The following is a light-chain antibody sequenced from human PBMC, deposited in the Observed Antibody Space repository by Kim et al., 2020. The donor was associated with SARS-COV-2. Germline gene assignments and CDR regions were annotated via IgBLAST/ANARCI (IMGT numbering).Light chain of an antibody. Sequence: VGQTVRITCQGHTLRSFHANWYQQKPGQAPVLVIYGKNNRPSGIPDRFSGSSSGNTASLTITGAQAEDEADYYCNSRDSSGNHYVFGTGTKVTVL. J-gene: IGLJ1*01. CDR1: TLRSFH. CDR3: NSRDSSGNHYV. V-gene: IGLV3-19*01. CDR2: GKN.